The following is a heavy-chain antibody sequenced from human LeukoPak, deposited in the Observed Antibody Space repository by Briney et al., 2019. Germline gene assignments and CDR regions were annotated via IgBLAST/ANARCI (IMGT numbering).Heavy chain of an antibody. CDR3: ATYCSSANCYIWGYYFDS. J-gene: IGHJ4*02. Sequence: ASVKVSCKASGGTFSRYAISWVRQAPGQGLEWMGGIIPISGTTNYAQKFQGRVTITADESTSTAYMELSSLRSEDTAMYYCATYCSSANCYIWGYYFDSWGQGTLVTVSS. V-gene: IGHV1-69*13. CDR2: IIPISGTT. D-gene: IGHD2-2*01. CDR1: GGTFSRYA.